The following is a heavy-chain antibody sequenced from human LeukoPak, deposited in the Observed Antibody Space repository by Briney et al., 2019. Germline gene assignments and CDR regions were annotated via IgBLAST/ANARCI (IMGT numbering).Heavy chain of an antibody. J-gene: IGHJ4*02. CDR1: GDTFSSYG. Sequence: SVKVSCKASGDTFSSYGFSWVRQAPGQGLEWMGRIIPILDMPTYTQKFKDRVTITADKSTSTVYMEGRSLTSEDTAVYYCARAHSKGFVSSWDYWGQGTLVTVSS. CDR3: ARAHSKGFVSSWDY. D-gene: IGHD6-13*01. V-gene: IGHV1-69*04. CDR2: IIPILDMP.